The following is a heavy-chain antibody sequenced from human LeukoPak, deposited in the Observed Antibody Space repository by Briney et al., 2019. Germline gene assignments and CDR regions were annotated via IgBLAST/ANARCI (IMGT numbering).Heavy chain of an antibody. V-gene: IGHV4-59*08. CDR2: IYYSGST. Sequence: PSETLSLTCTVSVGSIRNYYWSWIRQPPGKGLEWIGYIYYSGSTKYNPSLKSRVTISVDTSKNQFSLKLSSVTAADTAVYYCARHPYCNFVLDYWGQGTLVTVSS. D-gene: IGHD4-11*01. CDR1: VGSIRNYY. CDR3: ARHPYCNFVLDY. J-gene: IGHJ4*02.